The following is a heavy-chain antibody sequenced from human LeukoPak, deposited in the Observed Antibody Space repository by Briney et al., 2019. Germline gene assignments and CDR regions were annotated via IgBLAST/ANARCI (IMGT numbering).Heavy chain of an antibody. J-gene: IGHJ4*02. CDR2: ISYDGSYK. V-gene: IGHV3-30*18. CDR1: GFTFSSYG. CDR3: AKDGYGSGSYFDY. Sequence: PGGSLRLSCAASGFTFSSYGMHWVRQAPGKGLEWVAVISYDGSYKYYADSVKGRFTISRDNSKNTLYLQMNSLRAEDTAVYYCAKDGYGSGSYFDYWGQGTLVTASS. D-gene: IGHD3-10*01.